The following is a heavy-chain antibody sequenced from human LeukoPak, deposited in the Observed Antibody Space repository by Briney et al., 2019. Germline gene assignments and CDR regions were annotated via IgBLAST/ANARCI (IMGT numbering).Heavy chain of an antibody. V-gene: IGHV3-30*18. J-gene: IGHJ4*02. Sequence: GGSLRLSCAASGFTFSSYGMHWVRQAPGKGLEWVAVISYDGSNKYNEDSVKGRFTISRDNSKNTLYLQMNSLRAEDTAVYYCAKDGTYYYDSSGSRLDYWGQGTLVTVSS. CDR1: GFTFSSYG. CDR2: ISYDGSNK. CDR3: AKDGTYYYDSSGSRLDY. D-gene: IGHD3-22*01.